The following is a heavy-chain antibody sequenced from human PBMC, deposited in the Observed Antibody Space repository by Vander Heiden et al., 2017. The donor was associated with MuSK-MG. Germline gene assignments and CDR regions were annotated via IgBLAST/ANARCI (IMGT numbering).Heavy chain of an antibody. Sequence: VAVRWLRQPPGKALEWLALIYGNDDKRYSPSLKSRLTITKDTSKNQVVLSLTNMDPVDTAAYYCSHRQNSNYDYCGQVTLGTVSS. CDR1: VA. CDR3: SHRQNSNYDY. V-gene: IGHV2-5*01. D-gene: IGHD4-4*01. CDR2: IYGNDDK. J-gene: IGHJ4*02.